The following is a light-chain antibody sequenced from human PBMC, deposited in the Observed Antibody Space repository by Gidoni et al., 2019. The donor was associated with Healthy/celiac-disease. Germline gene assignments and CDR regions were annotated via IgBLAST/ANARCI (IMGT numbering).Light chain of an antibody. V-gene: IGKV1-17*01. CDR1: QGIRND. Sequence: DIQITQPPSSLSASVGDRVTITRRASQGIRNDLGWYQQKPGKAPKRLIYAASSLESGVPSRVSGRGSGTEFNLTISSLQPEDFATYYSLQRNSYPWTFGQGTRVEIK. CDR2: AAS. J-gene: IGKJ1*01. CDR3: LQRNSYPWT.